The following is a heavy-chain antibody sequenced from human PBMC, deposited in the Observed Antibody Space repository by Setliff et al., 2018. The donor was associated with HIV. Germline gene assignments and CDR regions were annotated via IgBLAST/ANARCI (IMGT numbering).Heavy chain of an antibody. CDR1: GYTSTGYY. CDR2: INLNSGGT. J-gene: IGHJ4*01. CDR3: ARSSISEYLLYY. D-gene: IGHD2-2*02. V-gene: IGHV1-2*06. Sequence: ASVKVSCKASGYTSTGYYVHWVRQAPGQGLEWMGRINLNSGGTTYAQRFQGRVTMTWDTSISTAYMELSRLTSDDTAVYYCARSSISEYLLYYCGHGTLVTVSS.